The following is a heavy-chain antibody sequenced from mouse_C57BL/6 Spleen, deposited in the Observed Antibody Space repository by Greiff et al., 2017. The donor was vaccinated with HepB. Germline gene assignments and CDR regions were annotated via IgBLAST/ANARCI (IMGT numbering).Heavy chain of an antibody. J-gene: IGHJ3*01. D-gene: IGHD2-3*01. V-gene: IGHV1-47*01. CDR2: FHPYNDDI. CDR1: GYTFTTYP. Sequence: QVQLQQSGAELVKPGASVKMSCKASGYTFTTYPIEWMKQNHGKSLEWIGNFHPYNDDIKYNEKFKGKATFTVEKSSSTVYLELSRLTSDDYAVYYCARRGYYEGFAYWGQGTLVTVSA. CDR3: ARRGYYEGFAY.